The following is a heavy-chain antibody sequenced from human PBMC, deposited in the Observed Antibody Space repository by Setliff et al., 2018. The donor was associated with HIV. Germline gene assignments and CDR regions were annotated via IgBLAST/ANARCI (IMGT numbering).Heavy chain of an antibody. CDR1: GYTFTDYF. V-gene: IGHV1-2*06. J-gene: IGHJ4*02. CDR3: AREERYYDGKGALDY. Sequence: ASVKVSCKASGYTFTDYFMHWVRQAPGQGLEWIGRINPNSGGTKYSQEFLGRVTMTRDTSINTAYMQLSGLRSDDTAVYYCAREERYYDGKGALDYWGQGMLVTVSS. CDR2: INPNSGGT. D-gene: IGHD3-22*01.